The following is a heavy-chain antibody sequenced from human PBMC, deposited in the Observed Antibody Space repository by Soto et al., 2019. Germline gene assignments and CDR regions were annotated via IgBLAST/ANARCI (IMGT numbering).Heavy chain of an antibody. CDR1: GFTFSTYT. CDR2: ISYDGNTK. D-gene: IGHD2-15*01. CDR3: ARDGYCSGGSCLDGMDI. Sequence: PGWSLRLSCAASGFTFSTYTMHWVRQAPGKGLEWVSLISYDGNTKYYADSVKGRFTISRDNSKNTVYLQMNSLRADDTAMYYCARDGYCSGGSCLDGMDIWGQGTTVTVSS. J-gene: IGHJ6*02. V-gene: IGHV3-30-3*01.